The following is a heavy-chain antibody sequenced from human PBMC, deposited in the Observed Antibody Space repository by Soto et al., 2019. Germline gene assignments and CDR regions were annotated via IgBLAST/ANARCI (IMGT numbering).Heavy chain of an antibody. CDR2: TYYRSKWYN. V-gene: IGHV6-1*01. Sequence: SQTLSLTCAISGDSVSSNSAAWNWIRQSPSRGLEWLGRTYYRSKWYNDYAVSVKSRITINPDTSKNQFSLQLNSVTPEDTAVYYCATDAGSAGFWSGDAFDIWGQGTMVTVSS. CDR3: ATDAGSAGFWSGDAFDI. CDR1: GDSVSSNSAA. J-gene: IGHJ3*02. D-gene: IGHD3-3*01.